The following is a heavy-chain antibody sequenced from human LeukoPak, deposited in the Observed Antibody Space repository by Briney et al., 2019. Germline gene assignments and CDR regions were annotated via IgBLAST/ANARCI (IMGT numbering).Heavy chain of an antibody. Sequence: SETLSLTCTVSGGSISSYYWSWIRQPPGKGLEWIGYIYYSGSTNYNPSLKSRVTISVDTSKNQFSLKLSSVTAADTAVYYCARAPSQWLRFSSWGQGTLVTVSS. J-gene: IGHJ5*02. D-gene: IGHD5-12*01. CDR3: ARAPSQWLRFSS. V-gene: IGHV4-59*01. CDR2: IYYSGST. CDR1: GGSISSYY.